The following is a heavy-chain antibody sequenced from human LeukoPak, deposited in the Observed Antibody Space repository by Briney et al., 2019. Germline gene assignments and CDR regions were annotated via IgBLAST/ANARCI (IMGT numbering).Heavy chain of an antibody. V-gene: IGHV4-59*01. CDR1: GCSISSYY. J-gene: IGHJ5*02. Sequence: PSENLSLTCTVSGCSISSYYWSWIRQPPGKGLEWIGYIYYSGSTNYNPSLKSRVTISVDTSKNQFSLKLSSVTAADTAVYYCARGNGDYVPNWFDPWGQGTLVTVSS. D-gene: IGHD4-17*01. CDR2: IYYSGST. CDR3: ARGNGDYVPNWFDP.